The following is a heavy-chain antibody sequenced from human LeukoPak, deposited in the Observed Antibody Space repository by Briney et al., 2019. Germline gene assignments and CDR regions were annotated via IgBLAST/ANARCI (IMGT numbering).Heavy chain of an antibody. J-gene: IGHJ4*02. D-gene: IGHD3-22*01. Sequence: GGSLRLSCAASGFTFSSYGMHWVRQAPGKGLEWVAVIWCDGSNKYYADSVKGRFTISRDNSKNTLYLQMNSLRAEDTAVYYCARAYYYDSSGYYKKYYFDYWGQGTLVTVSS. CDR3: ARAYYYDSSGYYKKYYFDY. CDR1: GFTFSSYG. CDR2: IWCDGSNK. V-gene: IGHV3-33*01.